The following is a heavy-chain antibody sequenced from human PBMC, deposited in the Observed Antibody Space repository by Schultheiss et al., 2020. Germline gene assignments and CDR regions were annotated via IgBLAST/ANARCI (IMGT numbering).Heavy chain of an antibody. CDR2: ISGSGGST. Sequence: GGSMRLSCAASGFTFSSYAMSWVRQAPGKGLEWVSAISGSGGSTYYADSVKGRFTISRDNSKNTLYLQMNSLRAEDTAVYYCAKDETEWETFDYWGQGTLVTVSS. V-gene: IGHV3-23*01. CDR3: AKDETEWETFDY. CDR1: GFTFSSYA. D-gene: IGHD1-26*01. J-gene: IGHJ4*02.